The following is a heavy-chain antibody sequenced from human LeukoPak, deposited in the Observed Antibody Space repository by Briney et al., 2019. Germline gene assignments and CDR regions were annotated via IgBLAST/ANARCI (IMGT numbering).Heavy chain of an antibody. Sequence: PSETLSLTCTVSGGSISSYYWSWIWQPPGKGLEWIGYIYYSGSTNYNPSLKSRVTISVDTSKNQFSLKLSSVTAADTAVYYCARDLHYCSGGCCYADVWGKGTTVTVSS. CDR2: IYYSGST. D-gene: IGHD2-15*01. J-gene: IGHJ6*04. CDR1: GGSISSYY. CDR3: ARDLHYCSGGCCYADV. V-gene: IGHV4-59*01.